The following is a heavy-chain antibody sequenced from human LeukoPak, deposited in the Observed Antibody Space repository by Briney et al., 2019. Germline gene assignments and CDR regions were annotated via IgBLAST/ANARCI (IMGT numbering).Heavy chain of an antibody. CDR2: IYYSGST. V-gene: IGHV4-59*08. CDR1: GGSISSYY. Sequence: SETLSLTCTVCGGSISSYYWSWIRQPPGKGLEWIGYIYYSGSTNYNPSLKSRVTISVDTSKNQFSLKLSSVTAADTAVYYCARQAGISIPWFDPWGQGTPVTVSS. D-gene: IGHD6-13*01. J-gene: IGHJ5*02. CDR3: ARQAGISIPWFDP.